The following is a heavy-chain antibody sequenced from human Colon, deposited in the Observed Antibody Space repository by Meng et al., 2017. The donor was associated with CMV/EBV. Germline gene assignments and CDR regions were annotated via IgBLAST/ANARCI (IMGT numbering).Heavy chain of an antibody. J-gene: IGHJ4*02. CDR1: GFTFSSYA. D-gene: IGHD2-21*02. CDR2: ISYDGSNK. CDR3: ARAAIPVISAAELGS. Sequence: GESLKISCAASGFTFSSYAMHWVRQAPGKGLEWVAVISYDGSNKYYADSVKGRFTISRDNAKNSLYLQMTNVSAEDTAVYFCARAAIPVISAAELGSWGQGTLVTVSS. V-gene: IGHV3-30-3*01.